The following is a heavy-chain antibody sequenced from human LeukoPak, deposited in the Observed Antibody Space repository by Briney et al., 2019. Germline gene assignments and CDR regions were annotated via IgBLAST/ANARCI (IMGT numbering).Heavy chain of an antibody. CDR3: ARGLRLSDYGFDAFDI. V-gene: IGHV1-2*02. D-gene: IGHD4/OR15-4a*01. CDR1: GYXFTGYY. J-gene: IGHJ3*02. CDR2: INPNSGGT. Sequence: ASVKVSCKASGYXFTGYYIHWVRQAPGQGLEWMGWINPNSGGTNYAQKFQGRVTMTRDTSISTAYMELSRLRSDDTAVYYCARGLRLSDYGFDAFDIWGQGTMVTVSS.